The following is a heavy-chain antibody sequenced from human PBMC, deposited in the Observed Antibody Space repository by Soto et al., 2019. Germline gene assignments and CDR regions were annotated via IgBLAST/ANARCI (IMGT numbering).Heavy chain of an antibody. CDR3: ARAPFFGSSWPFDY. CDR2: ISAYNGNT. CDR1: GYTFTSYG. V-gene: IGHV1-18*01. J-gene: IGHJ4*02. Sequence: ASVKVSCKASGYTFTSYGISWVRQAPGQGLEWMGWISAYNGNTNYAQKLQGRVTMTTDTSASTAYMELRSLRSDDTAVYYCARAPFFGSSWPFDYWGQGTLVTVSS. D-gene: IGHD6-13*01.